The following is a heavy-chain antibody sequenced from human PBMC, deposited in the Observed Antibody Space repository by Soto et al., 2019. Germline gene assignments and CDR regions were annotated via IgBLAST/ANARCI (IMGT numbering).Heavy chain of an antibody. CDR3: AKDIGRGAPAAIYYYYYYMDV. V-gene: IGHV3-9*01. CDR1: GFTFDDYA. J-gene: IGHJ6*03. CDR2: ISWNSGSI. Sequence: EVQLVESGGGLVQPGRSLRLSCAASGFTFDDYAMHWVRQAPGKGLEWVSGISWNSGSIGYADSVKGRFTISRDNAKNSLYLEMNRLRAEDTALYYCAKDIGRGAPAAIYYYYYYMDVWGKGTTVTVSS. D-gene: IGHD2-2*01.